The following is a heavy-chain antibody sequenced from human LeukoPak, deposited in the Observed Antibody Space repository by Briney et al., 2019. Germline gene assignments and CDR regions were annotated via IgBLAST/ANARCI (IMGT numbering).Heavy chain of an antibody. Sequence: AGGSLRLXCAASGFTFSSYAMSWVRQAPGKGLEWVSAISGSGGSTYYADSVKGRFTISRDNSKNTLYLQMNSLRAEDTAVYYCAKEAYYDFWSGYYTGFGGDYWGQGTLVTVSS. D-gene: IGHD3-3*01. CDR1: GFTFSSYA. CDR2: ISGSGGST. CDR3: AKEAYYDFWSGYYTGFGGDY. V-gene: IGHV3-23*01. J-gene: IGHJ4*02.